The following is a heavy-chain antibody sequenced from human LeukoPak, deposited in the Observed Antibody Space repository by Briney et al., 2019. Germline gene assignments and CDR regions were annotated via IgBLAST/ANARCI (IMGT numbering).Heavy chain of an antibody. V-gene: IGHV3-23*01. Sequence: GGSLRLSCAASGFTFSSYAMSWVRQAPGKGLEWVSVISGSGGNTYYADSVKGRFTISRDNSKNTLYLQMNSLRAEDTAVYYCAKDLSSGWPYYFDYWGQGTLVTVSS. J-gene: IGHJ4*02. CDR2: ISGSGGNT. CDR1: GFTFSSYA. CDR3: AKDLSSGWPYYFDY. D-gene: IGHD6-19*01.